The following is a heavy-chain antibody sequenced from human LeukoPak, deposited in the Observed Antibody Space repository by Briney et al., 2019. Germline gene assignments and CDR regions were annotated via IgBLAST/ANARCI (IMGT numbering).Heavy chain of an antibody. CDR1: GFTFSSYS. CDR2: IGSRTTYV. V-gene: IGHV3-21*01. Sequence: GGSLRLSCAASGFTFSSYSMNWVRQAPGKGLEWVSSIGSRTTYVYYADSVKGRFTISRDNAKNSLYLQMNSLRDENTAVYYCARDQQYYYYYMDVWGKGTTVSVSS. J-gene: IGHJ6*03. CDR3: ARDQQYYYYYMDV.